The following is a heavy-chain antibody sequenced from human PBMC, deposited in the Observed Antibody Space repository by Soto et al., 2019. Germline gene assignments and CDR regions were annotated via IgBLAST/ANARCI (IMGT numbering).Heavy chain of an antibody. CDR2: ISGSGGST. CDR1: GFTFSSYA. J-gene: IGHJ4*02. V-gene: IGHV3-23*01. Sequence: GGSLRLSCAASGFTFSSYAMSWVRQAPGKGLEWVSAISGSGGSTYYADSVKGRFTISRDNSKNTLYLQMNSLRAEDTAVYYXXXAQGIXXXXXXXXXXXXXDYWGQGTLVTVSS. CDR3: XXAQGIXXXXXXXXXXXXXDY.